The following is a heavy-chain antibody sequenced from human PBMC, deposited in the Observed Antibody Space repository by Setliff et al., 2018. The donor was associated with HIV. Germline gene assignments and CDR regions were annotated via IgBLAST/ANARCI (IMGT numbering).Heavy chain of an antibody. J-gene: IGHJ6*03. CDR2: IYYSGST. CDR3: ARGGMGSSTDYYYMDV. Sequence: SETLSLTCTVSGGSISSGGYYWSWIRQLPGKGLECIGYIYYSGSTYYNPSLKSLVTISVDTSKNQFSLKLSSVTAADTAVYYCARGGMGSSTDYYYMDVWGKGTTVTVSS. CDR1: GGSISSGGYY. V-gene: IGHV4-31*01. D-gene: IGHD6-13*01.